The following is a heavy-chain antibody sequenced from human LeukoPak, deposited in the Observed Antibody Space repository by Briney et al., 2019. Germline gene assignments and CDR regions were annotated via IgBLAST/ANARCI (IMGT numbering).Heavy chain of an antibody. Sequence: PSETLSLTCAVYGGSFSGYYWSWIRQPPGKGLEWIGEINHSGSTNYNPSLKSRVTISVDTSKNQFSLKLSSVTAADTAVYYCASYYGSGRGWFDPWGQGTLVTVSS. V-gene: IGHV4-34*01. CDR3: ASYYGSGRGWFDP. CDR2: INHSGST. J-gene: IGHJ5*02. CDR1: GGSFSGYY. D-gene: IGHD3-10*01.